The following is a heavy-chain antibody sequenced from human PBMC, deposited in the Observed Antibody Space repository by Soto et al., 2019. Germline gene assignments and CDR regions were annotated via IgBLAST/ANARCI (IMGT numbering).Heavy chain of an antibody. J-gene: IGHJ4*02. CDR2: INHSGST. CDR3: ASALSSSSPYGIFDY. CDR1: GGSFSGYY. D-gene: IGHD6-13*01. Sequence: SETLSLTCAVYGGSFSGYYWSWIRQPPGKGLEWIGEINHSGSTNYNPSLKSRVTISVDTSKNQFSLKLSSVTAADTAVYYCASALSSSSPYGIFDYWGQGTLVTVSS. V-gene: IGHV4-34*01.